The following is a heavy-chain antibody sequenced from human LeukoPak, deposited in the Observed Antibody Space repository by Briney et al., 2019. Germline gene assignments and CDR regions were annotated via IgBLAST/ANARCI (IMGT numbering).Heavy chain of an antibody. J-gene: IGHJ5*02. CDR2: IYYSGST. CDR1: GGSISSSSYY. V-gene: IGHV4-39*07. Sequence: SETLSLTCTVSGGSISSSSYYWGWIRQPPGKGLEWIGSIYYSGSTYYNPSLKSRVTISVDTSKNQFSLKLSSVTAADTAVYYCARAVGATLRWFDPWGQGTLVTVSS. D-gene: IGHD1-26*01. CDR3: ARAVGATLRWFDP.